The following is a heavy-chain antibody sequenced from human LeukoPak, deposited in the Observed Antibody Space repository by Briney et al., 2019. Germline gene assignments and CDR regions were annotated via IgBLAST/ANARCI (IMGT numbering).Heavy chain of an antibody. CDR3: AKDPSSSWPLYGMDV. Sequence: GGSLRLSCAASGFTFTNHAMSWVRQAPGKGLEWVSAISGSGDATKYADSVKGQFTISRDNFKNTVSLQMINLRAEDTAVYYCAKDPSSSWPLYGMDVWGQGTTVTVSS. J-gene: IGHJ6*02. CDR1: GFTFTNHA. V-gene: IGHV3-23*01. CDR2: ISGSGDAT. D-gene: IGHD6-13*01.